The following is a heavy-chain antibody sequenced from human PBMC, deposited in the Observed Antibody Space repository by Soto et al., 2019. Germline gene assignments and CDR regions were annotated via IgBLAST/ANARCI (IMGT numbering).Heavy chain of an antibody. Sequence: EVQLVESGGGLVKPGGSLRLSCAASGFTFSNAWMNWVRQAPGKGLEWVGRIKSKTDGGTTDYAAPVKGRFTISRDDSKNTLYLQMNSLKTEDTAVYYCTTDLLIGGGYYYGMDVWGQGTTVTVSS. CDR1: GFTFSNAW. CDR3: TTDLLIGGGYYYGMDV. CDR2: IKSKTDGGTT. D-gene: IGHD3-16*01. V-gene: IGHV3-15*07. J-gene: IGHJ6*02.